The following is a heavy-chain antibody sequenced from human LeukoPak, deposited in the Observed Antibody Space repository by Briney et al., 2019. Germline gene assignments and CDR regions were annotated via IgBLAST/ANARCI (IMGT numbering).Heavy chain of an antibody. CDR2: RHTSGTT. J-gene: IGHJ6*03. CDR1: GGSLSSGSYY. D-gene: IGHD6-6*01. CDR3: ARGIGISSGYFFYYMDV. V-gene: IGHV4-61*02. Sequence: SQTLSLTCTVSGGSLSSGSYYWSWIRQPAGKGLEWIGRRHTSGTTKYNPSLKRRVTISGDTSKNQFSLKLSSVTAADTAVYFCARGIGISSGYFFYYMDVWGKETPVTVSS.